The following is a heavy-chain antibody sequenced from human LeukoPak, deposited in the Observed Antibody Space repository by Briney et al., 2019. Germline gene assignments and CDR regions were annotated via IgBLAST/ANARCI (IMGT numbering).Heavy chain of an antibody. V-gene: IGHV4-38-2*01. J-gene: IGHJ4*02. Sequence: PSETLSLTCAVSGYSISSGYYWGWIRQPPGKGLEWIGSIYHSGSTYYNPSLQSRVTISVDTSKNQFSLKLSSVTAADTAVYYCARSTLPVTTAHFDYWGQGTLVTVSS. CDR1: GYSISSGYY. CDR3: ARSTLPVTTAHFDY. D-gene: IGHD4-17*01. CDR2: IYHSGST.